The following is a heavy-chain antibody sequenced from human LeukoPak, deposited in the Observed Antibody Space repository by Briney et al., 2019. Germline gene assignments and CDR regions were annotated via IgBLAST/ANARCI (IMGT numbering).Heavy chain of an antibody. J-gene: IGHJ4*02. CDR3: ARDRAAAGNPAMYY. Sequence: GGSLRLSCAASGFTFSSYSMNWVRQAPGKGLEWVSYISSSSSTIYYADSVKGRFTISRDNAKNSLYLQMNSLRAEDTAVYYCARDRAAAGNPAMYYWGQGTLVTVSS. CDR1: GFTFSSYS. D-gene: IGHD6-13*01. CDR2: ISSSSSTI. V-gene: IGHV3-48*04.